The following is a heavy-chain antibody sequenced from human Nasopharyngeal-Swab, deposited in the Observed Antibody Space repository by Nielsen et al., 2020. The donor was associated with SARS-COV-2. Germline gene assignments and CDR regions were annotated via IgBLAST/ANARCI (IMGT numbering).Heavy chain of an antibody. D-gene: IGHD6-19*01. CDR1: GVKFSDSA. CDR3: ARGGQWLVRGVAFDI. Sequence: GESLKISCATSGVKFSDSALHWVRQAPGRGLESVAVIAYDGSRKLYAESVKGRFTISRDDSQKTLSLQMNSLRAEDTAVYYCARGGQWLVRGVAFDIWGQGTMVTVSS. CDR2: IAYDGSRK. V-gene: IGHV3-30*04. J-gene: IGHJ3*02.